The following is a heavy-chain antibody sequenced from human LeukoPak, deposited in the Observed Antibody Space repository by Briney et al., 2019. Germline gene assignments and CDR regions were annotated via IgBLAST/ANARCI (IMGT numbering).Heavy chain of an antibody. CDR1: GFTFSGFW. Sequence: PGGSLRLSCAVSGFTFSGFWMSWSRQAPGKGLEWVASINSDGSEGYYADVVKGRFTISRDNAKNSLYLQINSLRAEDTAVYYCARQSRTASYFDYWGQGTLVTVSS. J-gene: IGHJ4*02. CDR2: INSDGSEG. V-gene: IGHV3-7*03. CDR3: ARQSRTASYFDY. D-gene: IGHD5-18*01.